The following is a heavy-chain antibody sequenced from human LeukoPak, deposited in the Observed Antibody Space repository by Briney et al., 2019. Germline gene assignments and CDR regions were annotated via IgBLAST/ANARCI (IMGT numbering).Heavy chain of an antibody. CDR2: IRAYNGNT. V-gene: IGHV1-18*01. Sequence: ASVKVSCKASGYTFTSYGISWVRQPPGQGLEWMRWIRAYNGNTNYAQKFQGRVTMTTDTSTSTAYMDLRSLRSDDTAVYYCARGGSCSGGSCYSDKYFQHWGHGTLVTVSS. J-gene: IGHJ1*01. CDR3: ARGGSCSGGSCYSDKYFQH. CDR1: GYTFTSYG. D-gene: IGHD2-15*01.